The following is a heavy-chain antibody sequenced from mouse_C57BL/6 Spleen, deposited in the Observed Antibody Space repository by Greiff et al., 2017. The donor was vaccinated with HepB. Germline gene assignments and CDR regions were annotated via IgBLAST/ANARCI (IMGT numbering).Heavy chain of an antibody. CDR3: ARSYPKGYFDV. Sequence: VKLMESGPGLVAPSQSLSITCTVSGFSLTSYGVDWVRQSPGKGLEWLGVIWGVGSTNYNSALKSRLSISKDNSKSQVFLKMNSLQTDDTAMYYCARSYPKGYFDVWGTGTTVTVSS. CDR2: IWGVGST. CDR1: GFSLTSYG. D-gene: IGHD2-10*01. V-gene: IGHV2-6*01. J-gene: IGHJ1*03.